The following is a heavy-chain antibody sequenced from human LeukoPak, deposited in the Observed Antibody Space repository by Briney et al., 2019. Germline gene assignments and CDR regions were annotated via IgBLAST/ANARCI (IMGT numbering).Heavy chain of an antibody. V-gene: IGHV3-30-3*01. CDR2: ISYDGSNK. D-gene: IGHD3-9*01. J-gene: IGHJ4*02. Sequence: GGSLRLSCAASGFTFSSYAMSWVRQAPGKGLEWVAVISYDGSNKYYADSVKGRFTISRDNSKNTLYLQMNSLRAEDTAVYYCARDGRWYYDILTGYYQSYFDYWGQGTLVTVSS. CDR3: ARDGRWYYDILTGYYQSYFDY. CDR1: GFTFSSYA.